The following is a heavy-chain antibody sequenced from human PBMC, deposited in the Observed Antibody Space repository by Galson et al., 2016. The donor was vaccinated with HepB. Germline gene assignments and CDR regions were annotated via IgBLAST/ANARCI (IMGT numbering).Heavy chain of an antibody. V-gene: IGHV5-51*01. CDR3: ARQQWAQVPDDAFDI. J-gene: IGHJ3*02. D-gene: IGHD2-8*01. CDR2: THPGDSDT. Sequence: QSGAEVKKPGESLKISCKGFGYNFTNYWIAWVRQMPGKGLEWMAITHPGDSDTRCSPSFQGQVTTSVDKSISTAFLQWSSLKASDTGMYYCARQQWAQVPDDAFDIWGQGTMVTVSS. CDR1: GYNFTNYW.